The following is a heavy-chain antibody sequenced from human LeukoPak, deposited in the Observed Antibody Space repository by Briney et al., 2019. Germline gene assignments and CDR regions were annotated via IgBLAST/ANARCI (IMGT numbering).Heavy chain of an antibody. CDR3: ARVSKKYYDYVWGSYRYTPGYFDY. CDR1: GGSISSYY. V-gene: IGHV4-59*01. J-gene: IGHJ4*02. CDR2: IYYSGST. D-gene: IGHD3-16*02. Sequence: KTSETLSLTCTVSGGSISSYYWSWIRQPPGKGLEWIGYIYYSGSTNYNPSLKSRVTISVDTSKDQFSLKLSSVTAADTAVYYCARVSKKYYDYVWGSYRYTPGYFDYWGQGTLITVSS.